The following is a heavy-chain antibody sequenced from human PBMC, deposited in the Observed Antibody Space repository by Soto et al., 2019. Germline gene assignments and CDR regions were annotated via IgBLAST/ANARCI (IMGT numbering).Heavy chain of an antibody. D-gene: IGHD4-4*01. CDR3: ARALTTCFFFDY. V-gene: IGHV4-31*03. Sequence: QVQLQESGPGLVKPSQTLSLTCTVSGDSISSGGYYWTWIRQHPGKGLEWIGYIYYSGNTYYNPSLKSRVTISVDTSKNQFSLNLTSVTAADTAVYYCARALTTCFFFDYWGQGTLVAVSS. CDR1: GDSISSGGYY. CDR2: IYYSGNT. J-gene: IGHJ4*02.